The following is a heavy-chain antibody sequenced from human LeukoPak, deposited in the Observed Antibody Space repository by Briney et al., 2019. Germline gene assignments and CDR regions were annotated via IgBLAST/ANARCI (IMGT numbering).Heavy chain of an antibody. J-gene: IGHJ4*02. D-gene: IGHD6-19*01. Sequence: QPGGAPRTSRAARGFTFYYYAPSWGRPAPGKGPKWGSGINHLGHTFYADSVKGRFTISRDNSQNTLFLQMNSLRADDTAEYFCARDHGSQDSGAWYVFDYWGRGTLVTVSS. CDR3: ARDHGSQDSGAWYVFDY. CDR1: GFTFYYYA. V-gene: IGHV3-23*01. CDR2: INHLGHT.